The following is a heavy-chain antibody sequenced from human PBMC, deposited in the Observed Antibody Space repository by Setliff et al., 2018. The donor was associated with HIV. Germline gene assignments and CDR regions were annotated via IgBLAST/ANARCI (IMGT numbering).Heavy chain of an antibody. CDR2: IYTSGST. Sequence: PSETLSLTCTVSGGSISSHYWSWIRQPPGKGLEWIGHIYTSGSTNYNPSLKSRVTMAVGTSKNQCSLKLSSVTAADTAVYYCSRGSFVVDYYYLDYWGQGTLVTVSS. CDR3: SRGSFVVDYYYLDY. J-gene: IGHJ4*02. D-gene: IGHD3-10*01. CDR1: GGSISSHY. V-gene: IGHV4-4*08.